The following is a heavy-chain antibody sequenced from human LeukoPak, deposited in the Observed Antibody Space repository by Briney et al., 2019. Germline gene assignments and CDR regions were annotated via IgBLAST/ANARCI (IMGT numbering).Heavy chain of an antibody. D-gene: IGHD6-19*01. CDR2: IHYIGTT. Sequence: PSQTLSLTCTVSGGSISSGDFYWSWIRQPPGEGLEWIGSIHYIGTTYYNPSLKSRVTISVDTSKNQFSLKLSSVTAADTAVYYCARFGYSSGSYWGQGTLVTVSS. CDR1: GGSISSGDFY. J-gene: IGHJ4*02. V-gene: IGHV4-30-4*01. CDR3: ARFGYSSGSY.